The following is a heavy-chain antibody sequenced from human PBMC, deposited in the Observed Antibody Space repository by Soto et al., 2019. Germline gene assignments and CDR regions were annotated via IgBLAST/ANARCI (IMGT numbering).Heavy chain of an antibody. CDR1: GGSISNYY. D-gene: IGHD1-26*01. J-gene: IGHJ4*02. CDR2: IYYSGST. Sequence: AETLSLTCTVSGGSISNYYWSWIPQPPGKGLEWIGYIYYSGSTNYNPSLKSRVTISGDTSKNQFSLKLSSVTAADTAVYYCARGGGSLDSWGQGTPVTVSS. CDR3: ARGGGSLDS. V-gene: IGHV4-59*01.